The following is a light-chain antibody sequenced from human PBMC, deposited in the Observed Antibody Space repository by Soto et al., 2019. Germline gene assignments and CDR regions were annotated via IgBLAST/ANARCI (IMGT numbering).Light chain of an antibody. CDR2: GAS. CDR1: QSIGSN. V-gene: IGKV3D-15*01. Sequence: EIVMTQSPATLSVSPGERATLSCRASQSIGSNLAWYQQKPGQAPRLLISGASTRATGIPARFSGSGSGSEFTLTISSLQREDFATYYCRQSYSTPRTFGQGTKVDI. CDR3: RQSYSTPRT. J-gene: IGKJ1*01.